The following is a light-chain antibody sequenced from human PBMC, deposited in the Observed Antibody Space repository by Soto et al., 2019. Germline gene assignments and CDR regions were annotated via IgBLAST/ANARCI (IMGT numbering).Light chain of an antibody. J-gene: IGLJ2*01. CDR3: CSYAGSRNWI. V-gene: IGLV2-23*01. CDR1: SSDIESYKL. Sequence: QSVLTQPGSVSGSPGRSITISCNGTSSDIESYKLVSWYQHHPGKGPKLIIYEDNKRPSGVSNRFSGSKSGNTASLTISGLQPEDEADFFYCSYAGSRNWIFGGGTKLTVL. CDR2: EDN.